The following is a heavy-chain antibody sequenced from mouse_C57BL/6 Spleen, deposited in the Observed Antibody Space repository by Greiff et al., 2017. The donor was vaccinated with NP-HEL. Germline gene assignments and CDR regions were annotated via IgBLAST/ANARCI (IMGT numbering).Heavy chain of an antibody. CDR2: INPNNGGT. J-gene: IGHJ2*01. V-gene: IGHV1-18*01. Sequence: EVQLQQSGPELVKPGASVKIPCKASGYTFTDYNMDWVKQSHGKSLEWIGDINPNNGGTIYNQKFKGKATLTVDKSSSTAYMELRSLTSEDTAVYYCARWNYGSSFHFDYWGQGTTLTVSS. CDR3: ARWNYGSSFHFDY. CDR1: GYTFTDYN. D-gene: IGHD1-1*01.